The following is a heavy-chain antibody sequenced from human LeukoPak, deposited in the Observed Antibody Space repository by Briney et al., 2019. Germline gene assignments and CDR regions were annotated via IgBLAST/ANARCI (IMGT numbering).Heavy chain of an antibody. Sequence: SETLCLTCAVYGGSFSGYYWSWIRQPPGKGLEWIGEINHSGSTNYNPSLKSGVTISVDTSKNQSSLQLSSVTASDTAVYYCARRILVQLERPWAFDIWGQGTMVTVSS. J-gene: IGHJ3*02. CDR2: INHSGST. CDR3: ARRILVQLERPWAFDI. V-gene: IGHV4-34*01. CDR1: GGSFSGYY. D-gene: IGHD1-1*01.